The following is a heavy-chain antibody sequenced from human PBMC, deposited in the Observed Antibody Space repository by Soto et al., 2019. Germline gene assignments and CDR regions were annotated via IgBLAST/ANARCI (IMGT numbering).Heavy chain of an antibody. D-gene: IGHD5-12*01. CDR3: AREDIDGYGGILIDY. CDR1: GFTFSSYA. J-gene: IGHJ4*02. Sequence: QVQLVESGGGVVQPGRSLRLSCAASGFTFSSYAMHWVRQAPGKGLEWVAVISDDGSNKYYADSVKGRFTISRDNSKNTLYLQMNSLRAEDTAVYYCAREDIDGYGGILIDYWGQGTLVTVSS. CDR2: ISDDGSNK. V-gene: IGHV3-30-3*01.